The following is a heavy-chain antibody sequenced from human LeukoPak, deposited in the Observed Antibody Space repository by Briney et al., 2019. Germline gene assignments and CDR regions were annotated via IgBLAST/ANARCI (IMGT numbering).Heavy chain of an antibody. CDR3: ARDGFYDILTTGFDY. V-gene: IGHV1-2*02. Sequence: ASVKVSCKASGYTFTGYYMHWVRQAPGQGLEWMGWINPNSGGTNYAQKFQGRVTMTRDTSTSTVYMELSSLRSEDTAVYYCARDGFYDILTTGFDYWGQGTLVTVSS. D-gene: IGHD3-9*01. J-gene: IGHJ4*02. CDR2: INPNSGGT. CDR1: GYTFTGYY.